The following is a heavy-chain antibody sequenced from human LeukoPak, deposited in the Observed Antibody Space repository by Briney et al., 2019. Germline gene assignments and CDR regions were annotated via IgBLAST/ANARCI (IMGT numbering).Heavy chain of an antibody. Sequence: GASVKVSCKASGYTFTSYGISWVRQAPGQGLEWMGWISAYNGNTNYAQKLQGRVTMTTDTSTSTAYMELRSLRSDDTAVYYCARSSNSYYYDSSGANWFDPWGQGTLVTVSS. V-gene: IGHV1-18*01. CDR2: ISAYNGNT. D-gene: IGHD3-22*01. CDR1: GYTFTSYG. J-gene: IGHJ5*02. CDR3: ARSSNSYYYDSSGANWFDP.